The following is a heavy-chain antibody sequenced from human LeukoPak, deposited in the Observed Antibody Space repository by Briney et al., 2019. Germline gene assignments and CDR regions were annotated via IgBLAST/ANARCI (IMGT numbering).Heavy chain of an antibody. CDR1: GGSISSSSSY. CDR3: ASQGGCSGGSCFSRIDS. J-gene: IGHJ4*02. V-gene: IGHV4-39*01. CDR2: VYYSGTT. D-gene: IGHD2-15*01. Sequence: PSETLSLTCSVSGGSISSSSSYWGWIRQPPGKGLEWIGSVYYSGTTYYNPSLNSRVTISVDTSKNQFSLKLSSVTAADTAVYYCASQGGCSGGSCFSRIDSWGQGTLATVSS.